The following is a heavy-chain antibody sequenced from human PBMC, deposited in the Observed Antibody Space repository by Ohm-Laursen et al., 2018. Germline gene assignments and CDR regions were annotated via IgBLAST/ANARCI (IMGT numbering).Heavy chain of an antibody. J-gene: IGHJ4*02. Sequence: GSLRLSCAASGFTVSSNYINWVRQAPGKGLEWVSVIYSGGGTNYADSVKGRFTISRDNSKNTLYLQMNSLRAEDTAVYYCARSIKDYGDYGWGQGTLVTVSS. CDR2: IYSGGGT. CDR3: ARSIKDYGDYG. CDR1: GFTVSSNY. D-gene: IGHD4-17*01. V-gene: IGHV3-53*01.